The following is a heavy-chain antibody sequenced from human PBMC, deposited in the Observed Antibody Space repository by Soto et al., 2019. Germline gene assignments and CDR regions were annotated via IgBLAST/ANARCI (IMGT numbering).Heavy chain of an antibody. Sequence: GGSLRLSCAASGFTFSTYVMSWVRQAPGKGPEWVSDISDSGNTINYAESVKGRFTISRDNSKNTLYLQMNSLRAEDTAVYYCAKNLGGWSTFDTWGQGTLVTSPQ. CDR3: AKNLGGWSTFDT. J-gene: IGHJ4*02. CDR2: ISDSGNTI. D-gene: IGHD2-15*01. CDR1: GFTFSTYV. V-gene: IGHV3-23*01.